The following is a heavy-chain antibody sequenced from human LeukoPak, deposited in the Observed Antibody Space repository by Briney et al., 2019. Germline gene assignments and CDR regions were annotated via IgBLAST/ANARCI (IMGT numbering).Heavy chain of an antibody. CDR2: IKQDGSEK. J-gene: IGHJ4*02. Sequence: GGSLRLSCVASGFTFSGYWMSWVRQAPGKGLEGMANIKQDGSEKDYVDSVKGRFTISRDNAKNSLYLQMNSLRAEDTAVYYCARGTYYYGSGSPETGYWGQGTLVTVSS. CDR1: GFTFSGYW. V-gene: IGHV3-7*03. CDR3: ARGTYYYGSGSPETGY. D-gene: IGHD3-10*01.